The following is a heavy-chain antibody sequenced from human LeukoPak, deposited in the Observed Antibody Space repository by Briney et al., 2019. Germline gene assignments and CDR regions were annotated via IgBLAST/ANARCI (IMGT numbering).Heavy chain of an antibody. Sequence: GGSLRLSCAASGFSFSDSTMHWVRQASGKGLEWLGRIRDKSNSYATAYTASVKGRFTISRDDAKHTAYLQMNSLKTEDTAVYYCTRLTGGYWGQGTLVTVSS. J-gene: IGHJ4*02. D-gene: IGHD3-9*01. V-gene: IGHV3-73*01. CDR2: IRDKSNSYAT. CDR1: GFSFSDST. CDR3: TRLTGGY.